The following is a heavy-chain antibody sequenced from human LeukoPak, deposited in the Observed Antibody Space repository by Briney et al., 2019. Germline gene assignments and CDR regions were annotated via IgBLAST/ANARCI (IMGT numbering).Heavy chain of an antibody. D-gene: IGHD3-22*01. CDR1: GFTFSSYA. J-gene: IGHJ4*02. CDR3: AKDLTYYYDSTGYYFDY. Sequence: PGGSLRLSCAASGFTFSSYAMSWVRQAPGKGLELVSGISGSGGTTYYADSVKGRFTTSRDNPKNTLYLQLNSLRAEDTAIYYCAKDLTYYYDSTGYYFDYWGQGTLVTVSS. V-gene: IGHV3-23*01. CDR2: ISGSGGTT.